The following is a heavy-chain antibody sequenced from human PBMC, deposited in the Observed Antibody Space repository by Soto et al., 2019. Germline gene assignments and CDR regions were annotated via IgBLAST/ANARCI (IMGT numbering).Heavy chain of an antibody. CDR3: VKSLGGNNLDFFD. V-gene: IGHV3-64D*06. Sequence: HPGGSLTLSCAASGFTFSSFDLHWVRQAPRKGLECISGVRGSGDPPFYADSKQGRFNISRDTSQKTFYLQMTALNVDDTAVYCCVKSLGGNNLDFFDWGQGTLVTVSS. CDR2: VRGSGDPP. D-gene: IGHD1-20*01. CDR1: GFTFSSFD. J-gene: IGHJ4*02.